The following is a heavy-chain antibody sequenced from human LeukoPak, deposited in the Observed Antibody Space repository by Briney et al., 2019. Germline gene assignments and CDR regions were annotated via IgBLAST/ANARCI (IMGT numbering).Heavy chain of an antibody. D-gene: IGHD3-3*01. CDR1: GFTFSSYG. CDR3: AKGRGFFEGACFDY. J-gene: IGHJ4*02. Sequence: QPGGSLRLSCAASGFTFSSYGMHWVRQAPGKGLEWVAVISYDGSNKYYADSVKGRFTISRDNAKNSVYLQMNSLRAEDTALYYCAKGRGFFEGACFDYWGRGTLVTVSS. CDR2: ISYDGSNK. V-gene: IGHV3-30*18.